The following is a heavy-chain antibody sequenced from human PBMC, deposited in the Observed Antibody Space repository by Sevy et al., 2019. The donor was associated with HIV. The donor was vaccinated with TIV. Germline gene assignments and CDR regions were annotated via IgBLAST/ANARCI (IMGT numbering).Heavy chain of an antibody. V-gene: IGHV3-30-3*01. CDR1: GFTFSSYA. Sequence: GGSLRLSCAASGFTFSSYAMHWVRQAPGKGLEWVAVISYDGSNKYYADSVKGRFTISRYNSKNTLYLQMNSLRAEDTAVYYCARSGYCSGGSCYFDAFDIWGQGTMVTVS. D-gene: IGHD2-15*01. CDR2: ISYDGSNK. CDR3: ARSGYCSGGSCYFDAFDI. J-gene: IGHJ3*02.